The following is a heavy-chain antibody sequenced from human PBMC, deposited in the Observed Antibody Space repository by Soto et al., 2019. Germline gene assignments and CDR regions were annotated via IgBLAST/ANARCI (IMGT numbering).Heavy chain of an antibody. CDR3: ARAEPKVDIVVVVAATHDAFDI. V-gene: IGHV4-39*01. CDR1: GGSISSSSYY. CDR2: IYYSGST. J-gene: IGHJ3*02. Sequence: QLQLQESGPGLVKPSETLSLTCTVSGGSISSSSYYWGWIRQPPGKGLEWIGSIYYSGSTYYNPSLKSRVTISVDTSKNQFSLKLSSVTAADTAVYYCARAEPKVDIVVVVAATHDAFDIWGQGTMVTVSS. D-gene: IGHD2-15*01.